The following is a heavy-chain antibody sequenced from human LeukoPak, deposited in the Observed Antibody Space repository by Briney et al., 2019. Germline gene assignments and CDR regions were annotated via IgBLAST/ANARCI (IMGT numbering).Heavy chain of an antibody. CDR3: AREYGSGTLNWLDP. V-gene: IGHV4-30-2*01. Sequence: SETLSLTCAVSGGSISSGGYSWSWIRQPPGKGLEWIGYIYHSGSTYYNPSLKSRVTISVDRSKNQFSLKLSSVTAADTAVYYCAREYGSGTLNWLDPWGQGTLVTVSS. CDR1: GGSISSGGYS. D-gene: IGHD3-10*01. J-gene: IGHJ5*02. CDR2: IYHSGST.